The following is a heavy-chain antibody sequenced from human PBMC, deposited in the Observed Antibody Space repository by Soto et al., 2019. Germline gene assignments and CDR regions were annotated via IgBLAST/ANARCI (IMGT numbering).Heavy chain of an antibody. CDR2: IYDGGRT. D-gene: IGHD7-27*01. CDR3: ARGPSGDKVDS. Sequence: QVQLQESGPGLVKPSQTLSLTCTVSGGSISTVDYWWSWIRQSPDMGLEWIGHIYDGGRTYNNPSLESRVTMSGDTSNSQLSLTLSSVSAADTAVYYCARGPSGDKVDSWGQGTLVTVSS. J-gene: IGHJ4*02. CDR1: GGSISTVDYW. V-gene: IGHV4-30-4*01.